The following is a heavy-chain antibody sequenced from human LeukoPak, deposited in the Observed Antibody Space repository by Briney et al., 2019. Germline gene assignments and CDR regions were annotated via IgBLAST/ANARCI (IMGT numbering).Heavy chain of an antibody. J-gene: IGHJ6*02. D-gene: IGHD2-2*01. V-gene: IGHV3-21*04. CDR1: GFTFSSYS. CDR3: AKCPVRGRVKVPAANPYYYYYGMDV. CDR2: ISSSSSYI. Sequence: PGGSLRLSCAASGFTFSSYSMNWVRQAPGKGLEWVSSISSSSSYIYYADSVKGRFTISRDNSKNTLYLQMNSLRAEDTAVYYCAKCPVRGRVKVPAANPYYYYYGMDVWGQGTTVTVSS.